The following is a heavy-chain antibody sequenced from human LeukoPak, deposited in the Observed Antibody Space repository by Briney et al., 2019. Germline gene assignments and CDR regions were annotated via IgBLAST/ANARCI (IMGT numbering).Heavy chain of an antibody. Sequence: SETLSLTCAVYGGSFSGYYWSWIRQPPGKGLEWIGEINHSGSTNYNPSLKSRVTISVDTSKNQFSLKLSSVTAADTAVYYCARGRYSSSTSCYDFQHWGQGTLVTVSS. CDR3: ARGRYSSSTSCYDFQH. D-gene: IGHD2-2*01. CDR2: INHSGST. CDR1: GGSFSGYY. V-gene: IGHV4-34*01. J-gene: IGHJ1*01.